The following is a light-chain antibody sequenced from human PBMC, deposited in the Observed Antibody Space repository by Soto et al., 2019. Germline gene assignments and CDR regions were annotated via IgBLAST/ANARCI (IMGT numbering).Light chain of an antibody. Sequence: DIVMTQSQDSLAVSLGERATINCNSSQSVLYSSNNKNHLAWYQQKPGQPPKLVIYWASTRESGVPDRFSCSGSGTDFTLTISSLHAEDVAVYYFYQYFSTPLTFGGGTKVDIK. J-gene: IGKJ4*01. CDR1: QSVLYSSNNKNH. CDR3: YQYFSTPLT. CDR2: WAS. V-gene: IGKV4-1*01.